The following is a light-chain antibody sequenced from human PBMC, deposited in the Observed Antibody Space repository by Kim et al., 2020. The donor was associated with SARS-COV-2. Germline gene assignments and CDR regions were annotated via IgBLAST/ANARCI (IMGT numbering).Light chain of an antibody. CDR1: SRDVGGYKF. V-gene: IGLV2-8*01. CDR2: EVS. CDR3: SSYAGSNTVL. J-gene: IGLJ2*01. Sequence: GQSVPISCTGSSRDVGGYKFVSWYQQHPGKAPKLMIYEVSRRPSGVPDRFSGSKSGNTASLTVSGLQAEDEADYYCSSYAGSNTVLFGGGTKLTVL.